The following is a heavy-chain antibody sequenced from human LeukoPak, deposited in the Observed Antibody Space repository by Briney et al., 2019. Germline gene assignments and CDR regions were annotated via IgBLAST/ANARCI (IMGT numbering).Heavy chain of an antibody. Sequence: ASVKVSCNASGYSFTSYCMQWVRQAPGQGLEWMGMITPSDGGTTYAQKFQGRVTMTRETSTSTVHMELSRLRSEDTAIYFCARDPTVITSSRITIFGVVKSPRNWFDPWGQGTLVIVSS. CDR2: ITPSDGGT. D-gene: IGHD3-3*01. J-gene: IGHJ5*02. CDR1: GYSFTSYC. V-gene: IGHV1-46*01. CDR3: ARDPTVITSSRITIFGVVKSPRNWFDP.